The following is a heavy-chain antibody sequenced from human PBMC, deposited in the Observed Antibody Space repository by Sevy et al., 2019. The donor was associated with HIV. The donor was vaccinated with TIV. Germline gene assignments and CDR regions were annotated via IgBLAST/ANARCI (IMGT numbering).Heavy chain of an antibody. J-gene: IGHJ4*02. D-gene: IGHD3-22*01. CDR2: IYPDDSDI. V-gene: IGHV5-51*01. Sequence: GESLKISCRGSGYRFTSYWIAWVRQVPGRGLEWMGIIYPDDSDIRYSPSLQGQVTISVDKSIGTADLQWSSLEASDTAMYFCARRFYDSTGYPQYFFDYWGQGTPVTVSS. CDR1: GYRFTSYW. CDR3: ARRFYDSTGYPQYFFDY.